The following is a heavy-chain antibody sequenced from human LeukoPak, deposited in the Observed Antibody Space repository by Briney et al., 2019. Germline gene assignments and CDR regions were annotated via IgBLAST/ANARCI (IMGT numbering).Heavy chain of an antibody. CDR1: GFTFSSYS. V-gene: IGHV3-21*01. D-gene: IGHD3-9*01. Sequence: GGSLRLSCAASGFTFSSYSMNWVRQAPGKGLEWVSSISSSSSYIYYADSVKGRFTISRDNSKNTLYLQMNSLRAEDTAVYYCAKDRYFDWPYFDYWGQGTLVTVSS. CDR2: ISSSSSYI. J-gene: IGHJ4*02. CDR3: AKDRYFDWPYFDY.